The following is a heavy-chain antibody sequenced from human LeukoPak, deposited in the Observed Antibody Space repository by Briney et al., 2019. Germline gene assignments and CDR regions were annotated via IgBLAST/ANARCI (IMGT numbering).Heavy chain of an antibody. J-gene: IGHJ5*02. Sequence: GESLKISCKGSGYSFTSYWIGWVRQMPGKGLEWLGIIYPGDSDTRYSPSFQGQVTISADKSISTAYLRWSSLKASDTAMYYCARRFSDYGSYWFDPWGQGTLVTVSS. D-gene: IGHD4-17*01. CDR2: IYPGDSDT. CDR3: ARRFSDYGSYWFDP. CDR1: GYSFTSYW. V-gene: IGHV5-51*01.